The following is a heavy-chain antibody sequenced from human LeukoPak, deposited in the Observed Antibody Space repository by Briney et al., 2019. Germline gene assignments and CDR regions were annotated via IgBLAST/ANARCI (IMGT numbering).Heavy chain of an antibody. CDR1: GFTFRTYA. J-gene: IGHJ6*02. D-gene: IGHD1-1*01. V-gene: IGHV3-23*01. CDR3: AKELYTTSDFYYGIDA. Sequence: GGSLRLSCAASGFTFRTYAITWVRQAPGKGLEWVSTISGSGNGEGVLSYGDSVKGRFTISRGNSMKTVFLQMNSLRAEDTAVYFCAKELYTTSDFYYGIDAWGQGTTVTVS. CDR2: ISGSGNGEGVL.